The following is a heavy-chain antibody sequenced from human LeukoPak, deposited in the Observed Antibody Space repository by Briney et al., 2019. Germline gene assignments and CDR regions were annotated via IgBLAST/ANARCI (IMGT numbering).Heavy chain of an antibody. J-gene: IGHJ4*02. CDR1: GYTFTSYG. D-gene: IGHD4-11*01. V-gene: IGHV1-18*01. Sequence: GASVKVSCKASGYTFTSYGISWVRQAPGQGLEWMGWISAYNGNTNYAQKLQGRVTMTTDTSTSTAYMELRSLRSDDTAVYYCARRDSTTVIPRGFVYWGQGTLVTVSS. CDR2: ISAYNGNT. CDR3: ARRDSTTVIPRGFVY.